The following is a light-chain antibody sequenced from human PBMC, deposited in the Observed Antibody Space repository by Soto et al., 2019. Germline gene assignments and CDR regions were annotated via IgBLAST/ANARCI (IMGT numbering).Light chain of an antibody. Sequence: DVQVTQSPSSVSASVGDRVTITCRASQGITSWLTWYQQKPGRAHKLLIYAASSLQSGVPSRFSGSGSGTDFTLTISSLQPEDFATYYCQQTTSFPLTFGGGTKVEIK. CDR2: AAS. V-gene: IGKV1-12*01. J-gene: IGKJ4*01. CDR3: QQTTSFPLT. CDR1: QGITSW.